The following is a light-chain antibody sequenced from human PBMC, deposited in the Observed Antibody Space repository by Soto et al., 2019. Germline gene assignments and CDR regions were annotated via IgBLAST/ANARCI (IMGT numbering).Light chain of an antibody. J-gene: IGKJ2*01. CDR3: QQYGSSPQYP. V-gene: IGKV3-20*01. CDR1: QSVSSSY. CDR2: GAS. Sequence: EIVLTQSPGTLSLSPGERATLSCRASQSVSSSYLAWYQQKPGQAPRLLIYGASSRATGIPDRFSGSGSGTDFTLTIIRLEPEDFAVYYCQQYGSSPQYPFGQGTKLEIK.